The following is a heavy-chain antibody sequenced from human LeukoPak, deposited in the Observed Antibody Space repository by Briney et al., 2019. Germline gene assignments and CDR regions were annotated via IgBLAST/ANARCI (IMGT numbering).Heavy chain of an antibody. D-gene: IGHD6-13*01. Sequence: PGGSLRLSCAASGFTFSSYAMHWVRQAPGKGLEWVAVISYDGSNKYYADSVKGRFTISRDNSKNTLYLQMNSLRAEDTAVYYCARDWGIAAAPKGAFDIWGQGTMVTVSS. V-gene: IGHV3-30*04. CDR2: ISYDGSNK. J-gene: IGHJ3*02. CDR1: GFTFSSYA. CDR3: ARDWGIAAAPKGAFDI.